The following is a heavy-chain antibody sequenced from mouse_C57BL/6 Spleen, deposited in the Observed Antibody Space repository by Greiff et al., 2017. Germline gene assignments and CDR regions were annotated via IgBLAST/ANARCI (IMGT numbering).Heavy chain of an antibody. D-gene: IGHD2-12*01. CDR3: AKAYDGVYYFDY. V-gene: IGHV2-5*01. CDR2: IWRGGST. J-gene: IGHJ2*01. CDR1: GFSLTSYG. Sequence: QVQLKESGPGLVQPSPCLTISCTASGFSLTSYGVHWVRQSPGKGLEWLGVIWRGGSTDYNAAFMSRLSITKDNSTSQVFFKMNSLQADDTAIYYCAKAYDGVYYFDYWGQGTTLTVSS.